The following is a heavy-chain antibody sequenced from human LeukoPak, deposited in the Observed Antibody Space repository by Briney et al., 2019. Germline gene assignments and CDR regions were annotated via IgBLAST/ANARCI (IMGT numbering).Heavy chain of an antibody. Sequence: ASVKVSCKASGYTFTSYDINWVRQATGQGLEWMGWMNPNSGNTGYAQKFQGRVTMTRNTSISTAYMELSSLRSEDTAVYYCARAHPYCSSTSCYMAGGDYYYGMDVWGQGTTVTVSS. CDR2: MNPNSGNT. D-gene: IGHD2-2*02. CDR1: GYTFTSYD. J-gene: IGHJ6*02. CDR3: ARAHPYCSSTSCYMAGGDYYYGMDV. V-gene: IGHV1-8*01.